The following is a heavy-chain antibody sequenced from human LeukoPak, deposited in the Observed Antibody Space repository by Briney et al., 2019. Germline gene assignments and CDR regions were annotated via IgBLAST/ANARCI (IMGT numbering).Heavy chain of an antibody. CDR3: VRDSGWYRFFY. Sequence: GGSLRLSCAASGFSFSTYAMNWVRQTPGKELEWVSGIGGSGTTIYYADSVRGRFTISRDNAKNSLYLEMNSLRAEDAAVYYCVRDSGWYRFFYWGQGTLVTVSS. V-gene: IGHV3-23*01. D-gene: IGHD6-13*01. J-gene: IGHJ4*02. CDR2: IGGSGTTI. CDR1: GFSFSTYA.